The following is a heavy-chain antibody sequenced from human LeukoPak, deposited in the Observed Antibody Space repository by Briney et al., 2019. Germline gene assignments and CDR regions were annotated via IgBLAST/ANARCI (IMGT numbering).Heavy chain of an antibody. CDR3: AKGTIRYCSSTGCYIDY. CDR1: GFTLSSYS. Sequence: PGGSLRLSCAASGFTLSSYSMNWVRQAPGKGLEWVSSISSSSSYIYYADSVKGRFTISRDNAKNSLYLQMNSLRAEDTAVYYCAKGTIRYCSSTGCYIDYWGQGTLVTVSS. J-gene: IGHJ4*02. CDR2: ISSSSSYI. V-gene: IGHV3-21*01. D-gene: IGHD2-2*01.